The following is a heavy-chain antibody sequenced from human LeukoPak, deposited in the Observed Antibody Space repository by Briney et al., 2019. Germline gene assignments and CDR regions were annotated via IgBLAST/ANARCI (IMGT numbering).Heavy chain of an antibody. CDR1: GGSISSSSYY. D-gene: IGHD6-19*01. Sequence: SSETLSLTCTVSGGSISSSSYYWGWIRQPPGKGLEWIGSIYYSGSTYYNPSLKSRVTISVDTSKNQFSLKLSSVTAADTAVYYCARQGGVVTVAGLRGQEAFDIWGLGTMVTVSS. V-gene: IGHV4-39*01. J-gene: IGHJ3*02. CDR3: ARQGGVVTVAGLRGQEAFDI. CDR2: IYYSGST.